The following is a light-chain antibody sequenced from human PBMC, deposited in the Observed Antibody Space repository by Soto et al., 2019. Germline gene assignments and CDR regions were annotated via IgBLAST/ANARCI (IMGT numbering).Light chain of an antibody. CDR3: CSYGGSSTLYV. CDR1: SSDVGSYNL. Sequence: QSALTQPASVSGSPGQSITISCTGTSSDVGSYNLVSWYQQHPDKAPQLIIFEATQRPSDVSSRFSGSKSGNTASLTISGLQAEDEADYYCCSYGGSSTLYVFGTGTKVTVL. CDR2: EAT. V-gene: IGLV2-23*01. J-gene: IGLJ1*01.